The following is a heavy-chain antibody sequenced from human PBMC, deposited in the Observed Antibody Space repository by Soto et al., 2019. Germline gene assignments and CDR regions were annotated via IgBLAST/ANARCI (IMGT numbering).Heavy chain of an antibody. Sequence: PSETLSLTCTVSGGSISSYYWSWIRQPPGKGLEWIGYIYYSGSTNYNPSLKSRVTISVDTSKNQFSLKLSSVTAADTAVYYCARDHLIAVAGIGGYYYYGMDVWGQGTTVTVSS. D-gene: IGHD6-19*01. V-gene: IGHV4-59*01. CDR1: GGSISSYY. J-gene: IGHJ6*02. CDR2: IYYSGST. CDR3: ARDHLIAVAGIGGYYYYGMDV.